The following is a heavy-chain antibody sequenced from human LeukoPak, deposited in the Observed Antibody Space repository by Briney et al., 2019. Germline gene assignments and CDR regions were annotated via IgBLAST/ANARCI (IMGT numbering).Heavy chain of an antibody. Sequence: PGGSLRLSCAASGFTFSSYEMNWVRQAPGKGLEWVSYISSSGSTIYYADSVKGRFTISRDNAKNSLYLQMNSLRAEDTAVYYCARPYYYDSSGSPMRYWGQGTLVTVSP. D-gene: IGHD3-22*01. J-gene: IGHJ4*02. CDR3: ARPYYYDSSGSPMRY. CDR1: GFTFSSYE. V-gene: IGHV3-48*03. CDR2: ISSSGSTI.